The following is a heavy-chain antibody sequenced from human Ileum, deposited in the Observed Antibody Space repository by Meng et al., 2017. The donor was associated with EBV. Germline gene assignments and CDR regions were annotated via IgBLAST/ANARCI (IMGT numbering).Heavy chain of an antibody. CDR2: MYDSDSGKA. D-gene: IGHD2-8*02. V-gene: IGHV4-61*03. CDR3: AYYTAGRGGVGS. CDR1: GSSVSRGGYH. J-gene: IGHJ4*02. Sequence: VLSQQSASEPLMLSVPLSLTCSAAGSSVSRGGYHWSWIRQPPGKGLEWIGCMYDSDSGKAKYNPSLNSRVIISLDTSKNHFVLKPTSVTAADTAVYYCAYYTAGRGGVGSWGQGTLVTVSS.